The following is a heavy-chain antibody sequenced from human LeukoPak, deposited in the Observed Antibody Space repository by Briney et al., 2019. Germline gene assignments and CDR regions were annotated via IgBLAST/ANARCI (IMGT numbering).Heavy chain of an antibody. CDR1: GYTFTSYA. CDR3: ARVSTYYDFWSVYYYYGMDV. CDR2: INTNTGNQ. V-gene: IGHV7-4-1*02. J-gene: IGHJ6*02. D-gene: IGHD3-3*01. Sequence: ASVKVSCKASGYTFTSYAMNWVRQAPGQGLEWMGWINTNTGNQTYAQGFTGRFVFSLDTSVSTAYLQISSLKAEDTAVYYCARVSTYYDFWSVYYYYGMDVWGQGTTVTVSS.